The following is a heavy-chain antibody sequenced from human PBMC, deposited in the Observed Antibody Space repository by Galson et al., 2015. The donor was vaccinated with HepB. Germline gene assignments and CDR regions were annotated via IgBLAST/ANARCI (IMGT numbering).Heavy chain of an antibody. Sequence: SLRLSCAASGFTFSSYSMNWVRRAPGKGLEWVSYISSSSSTIYYADSVKGRFTISRDNAKNSLYLQMNSLRDEDTAVYYCARGNGRDGYNYPWLNFDYWGQGTLVTVSS. J-gene: IGHJ4*02. D-gene: IGHD5-24*01. V-gene: IGHV3-48*02. CDR3: ARGNGRDGYNYPWLNFDY. CDR2: ISSSSSTI. CDR1: GFTFSSYS.